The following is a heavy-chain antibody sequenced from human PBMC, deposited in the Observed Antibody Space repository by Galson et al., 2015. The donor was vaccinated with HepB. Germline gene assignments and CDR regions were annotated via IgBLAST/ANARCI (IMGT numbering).Heavy chain of an antibody. D-gene: IGHD7-27*01. CDR1: GFTFSSYD. Sequence: SLRLSCAASGFTFSSYDMSWVRQAPGKGLEWVSTVSGSGGSTYYADSVRGRFTISRDNSKNTLSLQMNSLRVEDTAIYFCAKQRGTKLRDAFDVWGQGTLVTVPS. CDR2: VSGSGGST. J-gene: IGHJ3*01. V-gene: IGHV3-23*01. CDR3: AKQRGTKLRDAFDV.